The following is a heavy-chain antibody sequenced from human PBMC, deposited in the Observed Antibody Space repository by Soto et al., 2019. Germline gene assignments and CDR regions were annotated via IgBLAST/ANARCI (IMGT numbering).Heavy chain of an antibody. CDR1: GFTFSSYS. CDR3: ARGEGDYVWGSYRTYDWFDP. J-gene: IGHJ5*02. V-gene: IGHV3-48*02. Sequence: EVQLVESGGGLVQPGGSLRLSCAASGFTFSSYSMNWVRQAPGKGLEWVSYISSSSSTIYYADSVKGRFTISRDNAKNSLYLQINSQRDENTAVYYCARGEGDYVWGSYRTYDWFDPWGQGTLVTVSS. CDR2: ISSSSSTI. D-gene: IGHD3-16*02.